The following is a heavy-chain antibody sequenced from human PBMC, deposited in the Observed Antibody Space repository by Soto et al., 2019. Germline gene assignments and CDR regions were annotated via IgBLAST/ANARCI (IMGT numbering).Heavy chain of an antibody. J-gene: IGHJ4*02. D-gene: IGHD6-13*01. CDR3: ATGQLAREYFDY. Sequence: SETLSLTCTVSGGSISSSSYYWGWIRQPPGKGLEWIGSIYYSGSTYYNPSLKSRVTISVDTSKNQFSLKLSSVTAADTAVYYCATGQLAREYFDYWGQGTLVTVSS. CDR2: IYYSGST. V-gene: IGHV4-39*01. CDR1: GGSISSSSYY.